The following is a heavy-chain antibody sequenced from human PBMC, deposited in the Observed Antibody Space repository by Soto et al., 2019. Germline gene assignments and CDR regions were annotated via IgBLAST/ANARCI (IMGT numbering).Heavy chain of an antibody. CDR3: AREDGYYGMDV. V-gene: IGHV3-66*01. J-gene: IGHJ6*02. CDR1: GFTVSSKY. Sequence: EVQLVESGGGLVQPGGSLRLSCAASGFTVSSKYMSWVRQAPGKGLEWVSVIYSGGSTYYADSVKGRFTISRDNSKNTVYLQMNSLRVEDTAVYYCAREDGYYGMDVWGQGTTVTVSS. CDR2: IYSGGST.